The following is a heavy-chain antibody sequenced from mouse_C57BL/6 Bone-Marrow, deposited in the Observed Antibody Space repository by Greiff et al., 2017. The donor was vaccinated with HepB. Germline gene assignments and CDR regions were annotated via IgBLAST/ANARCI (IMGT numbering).Heavy chain of an antibody. CDR2: INPSNGGT. V-gene: IGHV1-53*01. D-gene: IGHD1-1*01. CDR1: GYTFTSYW. Sequence: VQLQESGTELVKPGASVKLSCKASGYTFTSYWMHWVKQRPGQGLEWIGNINPSNGGTNYNEKFKSKATLTVDKSSSTAYMQLSSLTSEDSAVYYCASSYYYGSSPFDYWGQGTTLTVSS. CDR3: ASSYYYGSSPFDY. J-gene: IGHJ2*01.